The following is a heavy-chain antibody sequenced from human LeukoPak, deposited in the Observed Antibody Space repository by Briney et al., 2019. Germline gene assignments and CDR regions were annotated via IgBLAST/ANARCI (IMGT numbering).Heavy chain of an antibody. CDR1: GDSISGYY. V-gene: IGHV4-59*08. CDR3: ARRRYYDSSGYWYYFDY. J-gene: IGHJ4*02. D-gene: IGHD3-22*01. Sequence: SETLFLTCTVSGDSISGYYWSWIRQPPGKGLEWIGQIFYSGSTNYNPSLKSRVTISVDTSKNQFSLKLSSVTAADTAVYYCARRRYYDSSGYWYYFDYWGQGTLVTVSS. CDR2: IFYSGST.